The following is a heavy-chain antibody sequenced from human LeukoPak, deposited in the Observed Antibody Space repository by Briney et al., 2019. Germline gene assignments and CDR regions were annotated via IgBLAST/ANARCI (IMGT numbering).Heavy chain of an antibody. CDR3: ARAVGGNYDYVWGSYRLDY. V-gene: IGHV4-4*02. CDR2: IYHSGST. J-gene: IGHJ4*02. Sequence: SETLSLTCAVSGGPISSSNWWSWVRQPPGKGLEWIGEIYHSGSTNYNPSLKSRVTIPVDKSKNQFSLKLSSVTAADTAVYYCARAVGGNYDYVWGSYRLDYWGQGTLVTVSS. CDR1: GGPISSSNW. D-gene: IGHD3-16*01.